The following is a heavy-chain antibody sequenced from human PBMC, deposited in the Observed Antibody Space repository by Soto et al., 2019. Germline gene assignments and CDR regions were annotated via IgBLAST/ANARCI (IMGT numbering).Heavy chain of an antibody. CDR2: IYHSGST. CDR3: ARDRSVMQWRSDQRNYYGMDV. D-gene: IGHD3-3*01. CDR1: GGSISSGGYS. V-gene: IGHV4-30-2*01. J-gene: IGHJ6*02. Sequence: PSETLSLTCAVSGGSISSGGYSWSWIRQPPGKGLEWIGYIYHSGSTYYNPSLKSRVTISVDTSKNQFSLKLSSVTAADTAVYYCARDRSVMQWRSDQRNYYGMDVWGQGTTVTVSS.